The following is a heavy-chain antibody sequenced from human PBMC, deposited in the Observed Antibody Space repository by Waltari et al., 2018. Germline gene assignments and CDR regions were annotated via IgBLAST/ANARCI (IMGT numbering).Heavy chain of an antibody. CDR1: GGSISSHY. CDR2: IYYSGST. Sequence: QVQLQESGPGLVKPSETLSLTCTVSGGSISSHYWSWIRQPPGKGLEWIGYIYYSGSTNYNPSLKRRVTISVDTSKNQFSLKLSSVTAADTAVYYCARSFDVGPSSEKAYNWFDPWGQGTLVTVSS. V-gene: IGHV4-59*11. J-gene: IGHJ5*02. CDR3: ARSFDVGPSSEKAYNWFDP. D-gene: IGHD6-19*01.